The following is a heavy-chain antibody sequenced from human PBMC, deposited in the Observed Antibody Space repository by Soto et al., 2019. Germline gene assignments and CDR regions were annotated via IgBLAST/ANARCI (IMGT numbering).Heavy chain of an antibody. CDR2: IYHIRST. J-gene: IGHJ4*02. CDR3: ARVPDY. Sequence: QLQLQESGSGLVKPAQTLSLTSAVSGGSINSGCYSWSWIRQPPGKGLERIGYIYHIRSTYYNPSLKSRVTISVDRSKNQFSPKLSSVTAADTAVYYCARVPDYWGQGTLVTVSS. CDR1: GGSINSGCYS. V-gene: IGHV4-30-2*01.